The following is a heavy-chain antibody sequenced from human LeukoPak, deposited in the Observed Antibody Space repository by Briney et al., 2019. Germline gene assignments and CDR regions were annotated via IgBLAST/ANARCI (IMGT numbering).Heavy chain of an antibody. V-gene: IGHV3-7*01. D-gene: IGHD3-16*01. CDR3: ATWGGLGEY. Sequence: GGSLGLSCAASGFTFSNYWMTWVRQAPGKGLEWVANIKQDGREKYYVDSVKGRFTISRDNAKNSLYLQMNSLRADDTAVYYCATWGGLGEYWGQGTLVTVSS. CDR1: GFTFSNYW. J-gene: IGHJ4*02. CDR2: IKQDGREK.